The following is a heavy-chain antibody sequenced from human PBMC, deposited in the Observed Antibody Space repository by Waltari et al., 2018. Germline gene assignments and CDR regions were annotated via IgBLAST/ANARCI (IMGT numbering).Heavy chain of an antibody. V-gene: IGHV4-34*01. D-gene: IGHD6-13*01. Sequence: QVQLQQWGAGLLKPSETLSLTCAVYGGSFSGYYWSWIRQPPGKGLEWIGEINHSGRTTSNPSRKSRVTISVATSKNQFSLKLSSVTAADTAVYYCARCRYSSSLYNVNWFDPWGQGTLVTVSS. CDR1: GGSFSGYY. CDR3: ARCRYSSSLYNVNWFDP. CDR2: INHSGRT. J-gene: IGHJ5*02.